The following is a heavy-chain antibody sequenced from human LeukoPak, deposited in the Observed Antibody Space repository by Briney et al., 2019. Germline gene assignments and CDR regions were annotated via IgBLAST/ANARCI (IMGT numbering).Heavy chain of an antibody. CDR1: GDSISSGGYY. J-gene: IGHJ4*02. V-gene: IGHV4-31*03. CDR2: IYYSGST. D-gene: IGHD5-18*01. Sequence: SETLSLTCTVSGDSISSGGYYWSWIRQHPEKGLEWIGYIYYSGSTFYNPSLRSRVTISGDTSKNQFSLKLGSVTGADTAVYYCAKPRIQLRLFHSWGQGTLVTVSS. CDR3: AKPRIQLRLFHS.